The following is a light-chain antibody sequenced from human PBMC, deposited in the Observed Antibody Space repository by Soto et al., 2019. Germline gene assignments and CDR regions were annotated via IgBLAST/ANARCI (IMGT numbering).Light chain of an antibody. CDR2: DAS. V-gene: IGKV1-5*01. CDR1: QSISSW. Sequence: DIQMTQSPSTLSASVGDRVTITCRASQSISSWLAWYHQKPGKAPKLLIYDASSLESGVPSRFSGSGSGTEFTLTISSLQPDDFATYYCQQYNSHRTFGQGTKVEIK. CDR3: QQYNSHRT. J-gene: IGKJ1*01.